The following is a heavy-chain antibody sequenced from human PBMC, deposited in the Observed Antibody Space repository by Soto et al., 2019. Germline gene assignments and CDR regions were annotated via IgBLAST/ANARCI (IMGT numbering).Heavy chain of an antibody. Sequence: EVQLVESGGGLVQPGRSLRLSCAASGFTFDDYAMHWVRQAPGKGLEWVSGISWNSGSIGYADSVKGRFTISRDNAKNSLYLQMNSLRAEDTALYYCAKVNYDYVWGSPPDYWGQGTLVTVSS. CDR3: AKVNYDYVWGSPPDY. V-gene: IGHV3-9*01. D-gene: IGHD3-16*01. J-gene: IGHJ4*02. CDR2: ISWNSGSI. CDR1: GFTFDDYA.